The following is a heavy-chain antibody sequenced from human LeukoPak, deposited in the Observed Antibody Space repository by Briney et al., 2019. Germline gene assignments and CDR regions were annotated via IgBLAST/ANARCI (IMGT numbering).Heavy chain of an antibody. Sequence: GGSLRLSCAASGFTFSSYAMSWVRQAPGKGLEWVSGIRGSGGSTYYADSVKGRFTISRDNAKNSLYLQMNSLRSEDTAVYYCARGRLWRSVYYMDVWGKGTTVTISS. CDR1: GFTFSSYA. V-gene: IGHV3-23*01. CDR2: IRGSGGST. CDR3: ARGRLWRSVYYMDV. D-gene: IGHD5-18*01. J-gene: IGHJ6*03.